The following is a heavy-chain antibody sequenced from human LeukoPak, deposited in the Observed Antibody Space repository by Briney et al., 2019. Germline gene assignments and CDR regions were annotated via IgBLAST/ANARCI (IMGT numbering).Heavy chain of an antibody. Sequence: ASVKVSCKASGYTFTSYAMHWVRLAPGQRLEWMGWINAGNGNTKYSQKFQGRVTITRDTSASTAYMELSSLRSEDTAVYYCASPGCSGGSCPLDYWGQGTLVTVSS. CDR2: INAGNGNT. CDR1: GYTFTSYA. J-gene: IGHJ4*02. CDR3: ASPGCSGGSCPLDY. V-gene: IGHV1-3*01. D-gene: IGHD2-15*01.